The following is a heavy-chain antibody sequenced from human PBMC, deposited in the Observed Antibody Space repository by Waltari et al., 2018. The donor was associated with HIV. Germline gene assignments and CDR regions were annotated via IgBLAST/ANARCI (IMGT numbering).Heavy chain of an antibody. D-gene: IGHD6-19*01. J-gene: IGHJ6*02. Sequence: QVQLQQSGPGLVKPSQTLSLTCVISGDSVSSNSAAWNWIRQSPSRGLEWLGRKYYRSKWYNDYAISVKSRISINPDTSNNQFSLQLNSVTPEDTAVYYCVRDRLYSSGWPNDQYFYYGMDVWGQGTTVTVSS. CDR2: KYYRSKWYN. V-gene: IGHV6-1*01. CDR1: GDSVSSNSAA. CDR3: VRDRLYSSGWPNDQYFYYGMDV.